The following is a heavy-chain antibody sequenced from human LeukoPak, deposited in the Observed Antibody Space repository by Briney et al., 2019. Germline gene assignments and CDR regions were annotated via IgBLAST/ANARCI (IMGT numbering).Heavy chain of an antibody. CDR1: GYTFTSYD. Sequence: GASVKVSCKASGYTFTSYDINWVRQATGQGLEWMGWMNPNSGNTGYAQKFQGRVTITTDTSTSTAYMELRSLRSDDTAVYYCARDRVGGPTTFWSGYYAGDAFDIWGQGTMVTVSS. D-gene: IGHD3-3*01. CDR3: ARDRVGGPTTFWSGYYAGDAFDI. CDR2: MNPNSGNT. J-gene: IGHJ3*02. V-gene: IGHV1-8*03.